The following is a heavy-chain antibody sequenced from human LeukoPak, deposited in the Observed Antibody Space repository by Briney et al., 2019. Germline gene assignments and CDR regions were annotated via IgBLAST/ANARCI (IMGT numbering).Heavy chain of an antibody. CDR1: GGTFSSYA. V-gene: IGHV1-69*01. Sequence: SVKVSCKASGGTFSSYAISCVRQAPGQGLEWMGGIIPIFGTANYAQKFQGRVTITADESTSTAYMELSSLRSEDTAVYYCAREVPISGYDHSFDYWGQGTLVTVSS. CDR2: IIPIFGTA. D-gene: IGHD5-12*01. J-gene: IGHJ4*02. CDR3: AREVPISGYDHSFDY.